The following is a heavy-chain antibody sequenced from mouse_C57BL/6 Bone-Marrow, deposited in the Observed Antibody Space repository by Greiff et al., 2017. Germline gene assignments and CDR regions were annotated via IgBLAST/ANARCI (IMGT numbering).Heavy chain of an antibody. CDR3: ARIRVFITTVVDWYFDV. Sequence: LQQSGPGILQPSQTLSLTCSFSGFSLSTFGMGVGWIRQPSGKGLEWLAHIWWDDDKYYNPALKSRPTISKDTSKNQVFLKIANVDTADTATYYCARIRVFITTVVDWYFDVWGTGTTVTVSS. V-gene: IGHV8-8*01. J-gene: IGHJ1*03. CDR2: IWWDDDK. D-gene: IGHD1-1*01. CDR1: GFSLSTFGMG.